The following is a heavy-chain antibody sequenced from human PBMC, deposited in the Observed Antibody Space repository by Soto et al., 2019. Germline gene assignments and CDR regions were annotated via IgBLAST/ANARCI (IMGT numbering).Heavy chain of an antibody. CDR3: ARRDVVVPAAIGLDY. CDR2: ISAYNGNT. CDR1: GYTFTSYG. V-gene: IGHV1-18*01. J-gene: IGHJ4*02. D-gene: IGHD2-2*01. Sequence: ASVKVCCKASGYTFTSYGISWVRQAPGQGLEWMGWISAYNGNTNYAQKLQGRVTMTTDTSTSTAYMELRSLRSDDTAVYYCARRDVVVPAAIGLDYWGQGTLVTVSS.